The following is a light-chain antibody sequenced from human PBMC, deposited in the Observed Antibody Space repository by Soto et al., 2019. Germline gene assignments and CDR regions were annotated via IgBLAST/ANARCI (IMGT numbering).Light chain of an antibody. V-gene: IGLV1-51*01. CDR3: GTWDSSLSALF. J-gene: IGLJ1*01. CDR2: DNN. CDR1: SSNIGNNY. Sequence: QSVLTQPPSVSAAPGQTVTISCSGSSSNIGNNYVSWYQQLPGTAPKLLIYDNNKRPSGIPDRFSGSKSGTSATLGITGLQTGDEADYYCGTWDSSLSALFFGTGTKVTVL.